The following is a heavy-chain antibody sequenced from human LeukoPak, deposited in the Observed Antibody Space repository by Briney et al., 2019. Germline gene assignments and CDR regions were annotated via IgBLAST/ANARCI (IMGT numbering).Heavy chain of an antibody. CDR2: VYYSGST. CDR3: ARDGYNFFDY. CDR1: NGSICNYY. Sequence: SETLSLTCSVSNGSICNYYWSWIRQPPGKGLEWIGYVYYSGSTKYNPSLNSRVTISVDTSQNEISLKLTSVTAADTAVYYCARDGYNFFDYWGQGTPVTVSP. D-gene: IGHD5-24*01. V-gene: IGHV4-59*01. J-gene: IGHJ4*02.